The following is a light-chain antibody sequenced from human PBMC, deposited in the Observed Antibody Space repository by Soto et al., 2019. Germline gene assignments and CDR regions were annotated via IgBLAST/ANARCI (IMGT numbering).Light chain of an antibody. Sequence: IQMTQSPSSLSASVGDRVTITGRASQASRTDLGWYQQKPGKAPKLLLFAASNLHSGVPSRFSGSGSGTDFTLTINNLQAEDFATYYCLQEYNYPRTFGQGTKVDI. V-gene: IGKV1-6*01. J-gene: IGKJ1*01. CDR2: AAS. CDR3: LQEYNYPRT. CDR1: QASRTD.